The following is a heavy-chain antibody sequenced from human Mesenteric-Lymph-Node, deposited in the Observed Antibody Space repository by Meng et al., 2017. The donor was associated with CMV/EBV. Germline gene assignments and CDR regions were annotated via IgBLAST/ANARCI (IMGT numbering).Heavy chain of an antibody. CDR3: ARVRYFDWDQYYFDY. D-gene: IGHD3-9*01. V-gene: IGHV1-69*06. CDR2: IIPIFGTA. J-gene: IGHJ4*02. CDR1: GGTFSSYA. Sequence: SGGTFSSYASSWVRQAPGQGLEWMGGIIPIFGTANDAQKFQGRATITADKSTSTDYMELSSLRSEDTAVYYCARVRYFDWDQYYFDYWGQGTLVTVSS.